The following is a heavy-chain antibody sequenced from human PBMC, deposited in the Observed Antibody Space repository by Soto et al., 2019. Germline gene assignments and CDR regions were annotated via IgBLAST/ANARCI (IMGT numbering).Heavy chain of an antibody. CDR2: MYYSVAT. J-gene: IGHJ4*02. CDR3: ARGASNNDLLPCER. CDR1: GGSIRSYF. Sequence: PSETRSLTCTVSGGSIRSYFWNWIRQPPGKGLEWIGNMYYSVATSSNPSLRSRVTISVDTSRSQVSLKLSSVTAADTAVYYCARGASNNDLLPCERWGKETLVIISA. D-gene: IGHD1-1*01. V-gene: IGHV4-59*01.